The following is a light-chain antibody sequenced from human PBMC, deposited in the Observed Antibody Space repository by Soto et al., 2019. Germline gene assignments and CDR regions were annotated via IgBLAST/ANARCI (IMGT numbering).Light chain of an antibody. V-gene: IGKV4-1*01. J-gene: IGKJ1*01. CDR1: QTILYSSNNKTY. Sequence: DIVMTQSPNSLAVSLGERATSNCRSSQTILYSSNNKTYLAWYQLKAGQPPKLLISWASTRESGVPDRFSGSGSGTDFTLTISSLQAEDVAVYCCQQYYTTPWTFGQGTKVEIK. CDR2: WAS. CDR3: QQYYTTPWT.